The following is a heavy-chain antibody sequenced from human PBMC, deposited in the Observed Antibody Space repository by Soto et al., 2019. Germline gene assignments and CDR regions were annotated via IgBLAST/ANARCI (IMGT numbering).Heavy chain of an antibody. CDR3: ARDEGLGVNYYSYCMDV. CDR2: IWYDGSNK. CDR1: GFTFSSYG. Sequence: QVQLVESGGGVVQPGRSLRLSCAASGFTFSSYGMHWVRQAPGKGLEWVAVIWYDGSNKYYADSVKGRFTISRDNSKNTLYLQMNRLRAEDTAVYYCARDEGLGVNYYSYCMDVWGQGTTVTVSS. V-gene: IGHV3-33*01. J-gene: IGHJ6*02. D-gene: IGHD3-10*01.